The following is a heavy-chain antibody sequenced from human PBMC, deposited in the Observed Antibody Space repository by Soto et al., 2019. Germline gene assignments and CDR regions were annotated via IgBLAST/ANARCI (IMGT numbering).Heavy chain of an antibody. CDR1: GGSISSYY. V-gene: IGHV4-59*01. D-gene: IGHD3-22*01. J-gene: IGHJ4*02. CDR3: ARGARSAYYYDSSGYLFDY. CDR2: IYYSGST. Sequence: SETLSLTCTVSGGSISSYYWSWIRQPPGKGLEWIGYIYYSGSTDYNPSLKSRVTISVDTSKNQFSLKLSSVTAADTAVYYCARGARSAYYYDSSGYLFDYWGQGTLVTVS.